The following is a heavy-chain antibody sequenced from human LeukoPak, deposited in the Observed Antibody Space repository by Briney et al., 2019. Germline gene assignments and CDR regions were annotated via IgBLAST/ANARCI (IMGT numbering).Heavy chain of an antibody. D-gene: IGHD3-22*01. J-gene: IGHJ6*02. CDR2: IWYDGSNK. CDR1: GFTFSSYG. V-gene: IGHV3-33*01. CDR3: ARDSYYDSRWVYYYYGMDV. Sequence: PGGSLRLSCAASGFTFSSYGMHWVRQAPGKGLEWVAVIWYDGSNKYYADSVKGRFTISRDNSKNTLYLQMNSLRAEDTAVYYCARDSYYDSRWVYYYYGMDVWGQGTTVTVSS.